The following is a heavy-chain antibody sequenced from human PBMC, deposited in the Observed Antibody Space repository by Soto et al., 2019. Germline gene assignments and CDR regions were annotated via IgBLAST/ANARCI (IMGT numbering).Heavy chain of an antibody. CDR3: AKALSVWKRDYYYYGMDV. J-gene: IGHJ6*02. D-gene: IGHD2-8*01. Sequence: GGSLRLSCAASGFTFSSYAMSWVRQAPGKGLEWVSAISGSGGSTYYADSVKGRFTVSRDNSKNTLYLQMNSLRAEDTAVYYCAKALSVWKRDYYYYGMDVWGQGTTVTVSS. CDR2: ISGSGGST. V-gene: IGHV3-23*01. CDR1: GFTFSSYA.